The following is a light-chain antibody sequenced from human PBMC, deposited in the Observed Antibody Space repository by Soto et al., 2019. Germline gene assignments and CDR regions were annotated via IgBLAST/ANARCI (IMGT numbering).Light chain of an antibody. CDR1: ASDVGGFNY. CDR3: ATWDHSLTGEV. J-gene: IGLJ2*01. Sequence: QSALTQPRSVSGSPGQSVTISCTGTASDVGGFNYVSWYQQQPGKAPTLMVYDVSERPSGVPDRFSGSKSGNTASLTISGLQAEDEAHYYCATWDHSLTGEVFGGGTKLTVL. V-gene: IGLV2-11*01. CDR2: DVS.